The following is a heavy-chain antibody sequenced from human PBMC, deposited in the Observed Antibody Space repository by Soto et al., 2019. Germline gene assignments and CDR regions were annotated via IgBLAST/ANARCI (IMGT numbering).Heavy chain of an antibody. CDR3: ARAAGTEQQLFFPFDS. V-gene: IGHV3-66*01. CDR1: GFTVSSNY. Sequence: EVQLVESGGGLVQPGGSLRLSCAASGFTVSSNYMSWVRQAPGKGLEWVSVIYSGGSTYYADSVKGRFTISRDNSTHCRYLQMNSLGDEDTAVHYCARAAGTEQQLFFPFDSWGQGTLVTVSS. CDR2: IYSGGST. J-gene: IGHJ4*02. D-gene: IGHD6-13*01.